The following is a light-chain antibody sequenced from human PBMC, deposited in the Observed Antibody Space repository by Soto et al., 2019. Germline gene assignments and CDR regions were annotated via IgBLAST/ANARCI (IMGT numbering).Light chain of an antibody. J-gene: IGKJ2*01. V-gene: IGKV3-15*01. Sequence: EIVMTQSPATLSVSPGERATLSCRASQSVSSNLAWYQQKPGQAPRLLIYGASNRATGIPASFSGSGSGTEFTLTISSMQSEDFAVYYCQQYNNWPYTFGEGTKLEIK. CDR3: QQYNNWPYT. CDR1: QSVSSN. CDR2: GAS.